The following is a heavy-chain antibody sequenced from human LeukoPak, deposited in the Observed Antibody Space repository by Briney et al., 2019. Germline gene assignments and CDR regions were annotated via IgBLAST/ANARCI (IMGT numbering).Heavy chain of an antibody. CDR1: GFAVSNYW. CDR3: ARERFHGSGAPKSDY. CDR2: IKEDGSEK. Sequence: PGGSLRLSCAASGFAVSNYWMSWVRQAPGKGLECVANIKEDGSEKYYVDSVKGRFTISRDSVRHSLYLQMNSLRDEDTAVYYCARERFHGSGAPKSDYWGQGTLVTVSS. J-gene: IGHJ4*02. D-gene: IGHD3-10*01. V-gene: IGHV3-7*01.